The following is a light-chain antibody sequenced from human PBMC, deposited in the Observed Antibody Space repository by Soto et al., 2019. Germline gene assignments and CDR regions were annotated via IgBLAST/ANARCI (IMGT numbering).Light chain of an antibody. CDR3: QQYNEWPPVT. CDR1: QSVSSN. V-gene: IGKV3-15*01. J-gene: IGKJ4*01. Sequence: IVMTQSPATLSVSPGERATLSCRASQSVSSNLAWYQQKPGQAPRLLIHGASTRATGIPARFSGSGSGTEFTLTIGSLQSEDFAVYYCQQYNEWPPVTFGGGTKVEIK. CDR2: GAS.